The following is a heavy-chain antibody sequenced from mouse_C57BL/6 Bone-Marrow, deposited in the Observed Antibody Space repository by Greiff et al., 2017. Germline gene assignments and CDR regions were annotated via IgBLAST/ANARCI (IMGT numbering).Heavy chain of an antibody. CDR1: GYTFTSYG. CDR2: IYPRSGNT. CDR3: ARERVYGSSPYYFDY. Sequence: VKLVESGAELARPGASVKLSCKASGYTFTSYGISWVKQRTRQGLEWIGEIYPRSGNTYYNEKFKGKATLTADKSSSTAYMELRSLTSEDSAVYFCARERVYGSSPYYFDYWGQGTTLTVSS. J-gene: IGHJ2*01. D-gene: IGHD1-1*01. V-gene: IGHV1-81*01.